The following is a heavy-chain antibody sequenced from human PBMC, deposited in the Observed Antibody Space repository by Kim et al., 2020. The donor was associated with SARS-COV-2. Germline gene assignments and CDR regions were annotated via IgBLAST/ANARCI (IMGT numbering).Heavy chain of an antibody. CDR2: ISTDGSIT. CDR3: ARETGGDGYRN. CDR1: GFTFSTYW. Sequence: LSLTCAASGFTFSTYWMHWVRQAPGKGLVWVSRISTDGSITDYADSVTGRFTISRDNAKNTLYLQLNSLRAEDTAVYYCARETGGDGYRNWGQGTLV. D-gene: IGHD3-16*01. J-gene: IGHJ4*02. V-gene: IGHV3-74*01.